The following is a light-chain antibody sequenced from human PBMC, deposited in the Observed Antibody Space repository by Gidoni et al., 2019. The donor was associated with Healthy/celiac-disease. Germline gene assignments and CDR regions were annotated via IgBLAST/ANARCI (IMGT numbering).Light chain of an antibody. Sequence: DIQMTQSPSSLSASIGDRVTITCRASQSISDYLIWYQQKPGKAPKLLIYGASNLQSGVPSRFSGSGSVTHFALTISSLQPEDFATYFCQETYSTPWTFGQGTKVEIK. CDR1: QSISDY. CDR3: QETYSTPWT. J-gene: IGKJ1*01. CDR2: GAS. V-gene: IGKV1-39*01.